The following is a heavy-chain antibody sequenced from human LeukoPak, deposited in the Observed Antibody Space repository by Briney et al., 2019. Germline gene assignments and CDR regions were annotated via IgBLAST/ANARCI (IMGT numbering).Heavy chain of an antibody. V-gene: IGHV3-30-3*01. J-gene: IGHJ4*02. CDR1: GFTFSNYA. CDR2: ISFDGNNK. Sequence: GGSLRLSCAASGFTFSNYAMHWVRQAPGKGLEWVALISFDGNNKYHADSVKGRFTISRDNSKNTLYLQMNSLRAEDTAVYYCARPGYWGQGTLVTVSS. CDR3: ARPGY.